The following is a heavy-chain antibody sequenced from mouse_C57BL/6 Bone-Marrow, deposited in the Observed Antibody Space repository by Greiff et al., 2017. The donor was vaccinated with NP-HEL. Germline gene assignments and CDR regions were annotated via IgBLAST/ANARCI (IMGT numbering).Heavy chain of an antibody. Sequence: VKLQESGAELARPGASVKMSCKASGYTFTSYTMHWVKQRPGQGLEWIGYINPSSGYTKYNQKFKDKATLTADKSSSTAYMQLSSLTSEDSAVYYCARSHYYAHYYAMDYWGQGTSVTVSS. J-gene: IGHJ4*01. CDR3: ARSHYYAHYYAMDY. D-gene: IGHD1-2*01. V-gene: IGHV1-4*01. CDR2: INPSSGYT. CDR1: GYTFTSYT.